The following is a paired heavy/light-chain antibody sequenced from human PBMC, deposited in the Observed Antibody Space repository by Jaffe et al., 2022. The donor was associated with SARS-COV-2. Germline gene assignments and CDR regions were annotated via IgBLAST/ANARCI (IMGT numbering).Heavy chain of an antibody. J-gene: IGHJ3*02. D-gene: IGHD5-12*01. CDR1: GYRFTTYW. CDR3: ARRGDGFNHDAFDI. Sequence: EVQLVQSGAEVKKPGESLKISCKGSGYRFTTYWIGWVRQMPGKGLEWMGIIYPGDSDTRYSPSFQGQVTMSADKSINTAYLRWSSLKASDTAMYFCARRGDGFNHDAFDIWGQGTMVTVSS. CDR2: IYPGDSDT. V-gene: IGHV5-51*01.
Light chain of an antibody. V-gene: IGKV4-1*01. CDR3: QQYYTTPYT. CDR1: QSLVYFSNNKNY. CDR2: WAS. Sequence: DIVMTQSPDSLAVSLGERATINCKSSQSLVYFSNNKNYLAWYQQRPGQSPKLLIYWASTRQSGVPDRFTGSGSGTDFTLTISSLQAEDVAVYYCQQYYTTPYTFGQGTKLEIK. J-gene: IGKJ2*01.